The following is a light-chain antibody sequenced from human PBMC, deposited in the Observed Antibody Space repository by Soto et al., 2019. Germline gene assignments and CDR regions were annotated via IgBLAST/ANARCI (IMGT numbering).Light chain of an antibody. CDR3: QQLHDYPIT. J-gene: IGKJ5*01. V-gene: IGKV1-9*01. CDR1: QGIDSS. CDR2: AAS. Sequence: ILLTQSPASLSASVGDRVTITCRASQGIDSSFAWYQEKPGKAPKLLIYAASSLQSGVPSRFSGSGSGTDFTLTISSLQPEDFATYYCQQLHDYPITFGQGTRLEIK.